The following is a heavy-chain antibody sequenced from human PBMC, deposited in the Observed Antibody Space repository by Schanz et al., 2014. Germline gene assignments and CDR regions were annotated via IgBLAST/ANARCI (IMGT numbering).Heavy chain of an antibody. CDR3: ARENLNWEAFDI. J-gene: IGHJ3*02. V-gene: IGHV3-48*04. D-gene: IGHD7-27*01. CDR1: GFSFSTYS. CDR2: ISRDGTTS. Sequence: DVHLVESGGGLVQPGGSLRLSCAASGFSFSTYSMNWVRQAPGKGLEWVAYISRDGTTSYYADSVKGRFTISRDNAKNSLYLEMTSLRGEDTAVYYCARENLNWEAFDIWGQGTVVTVSS.